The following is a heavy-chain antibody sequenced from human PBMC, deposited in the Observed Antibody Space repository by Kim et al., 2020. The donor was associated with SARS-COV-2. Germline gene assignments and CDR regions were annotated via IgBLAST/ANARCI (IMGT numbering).Heavy chain of an antibody. V-gene: IGHV3-23*01. D-gene: IGHD6-13*01. Sequence: KARFTISRDNSKNTLYLQMNSLRAEDTAVYYCAKQQRRSLKQQLVGRLDYWGQGTLVTVSS. J-gene: IGHJ4*02. CDR3: AKQQRRSLKQQLVGRLDY.